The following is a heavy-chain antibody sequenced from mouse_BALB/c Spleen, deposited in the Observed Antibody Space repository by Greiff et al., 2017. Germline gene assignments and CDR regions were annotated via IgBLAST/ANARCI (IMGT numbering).Heavy chain of an antibody. CDR1: GYTFTSYT. Sequence: VQLQESGAELARPWPSVTISCKASGYTFTSYTMHWVKQTPGQGLEWLGYINPSSGYTNYNQKFKDKATLTADKSSSTVFMKLSSLTSEDSAVYYCARKIYDGDYGYWGQGTTVTVSS. CDR3: ARKIYDGDYGY. D-gene: IGHD2-3*01. V-gene: IGHV1-4*01. J-gene: IGHJ2*01. CDR2: INPSSGYT.